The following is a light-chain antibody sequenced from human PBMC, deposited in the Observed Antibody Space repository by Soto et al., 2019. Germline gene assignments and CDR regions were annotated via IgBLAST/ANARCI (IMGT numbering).Light chain of an antibody. CDR3: QQYYSSPPT. Sequence: DIVMTQSPDSLAVSLGERATLNCKSSQSVLSSSNNQNYLAWYQQKAGQPPKLLIFWASTRESGVPDRFSGSGSGTDFTLTISSLQAEEVAVYYCQQYYSSPPTFGQGTKVEIK. CDR2: WAS. J-gene: IGKJ1*01. V-gene: IGKV4-1*01. CDR1: QSVLSSSNNQNY.